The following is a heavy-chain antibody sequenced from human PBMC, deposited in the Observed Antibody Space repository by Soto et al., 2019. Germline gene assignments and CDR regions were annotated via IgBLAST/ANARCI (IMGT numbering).Heavy chain of an antibody. D-gene: IGHD2-8*02. V-gene: IGHV5-51*01. CDR2: IYPGDSDT. J-gene: IGHJ5*02. Sequence: GESLKISCQGSGYAFSSYWIAWVRQMPGKGLEWMGIIYPGDSDTRYSPSFQGQVTISVDKSITTAYLQWSSLKASDTAMYYCARGYCTATICDPWFDPWGQGALVTVSS. CDR1: GYAFSSYW. CDR3: ARGYCTATICDPWFDP.